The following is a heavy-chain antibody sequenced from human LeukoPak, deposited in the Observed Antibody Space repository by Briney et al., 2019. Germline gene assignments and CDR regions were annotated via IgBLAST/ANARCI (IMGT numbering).Heavy chain of an antibody. V-gene: IGHV4-34*01. CDR1: GGSFSGYY. D-gene: IGHD3-3*01. CDR3: ASSFLEWLAPFDY. CDR2: IYHSGST. Sequence: SETLSLTCAVYGGSFSGYYWSWIRQPPGKGLEWIGSIYHSGSTYYNPSLKSRVTISVDTSKNQFSLKLSSVTAADTAVYYCASSFLEWLAPFDYWGQGTLVTVSS. J-gene: IGHJ4*02.